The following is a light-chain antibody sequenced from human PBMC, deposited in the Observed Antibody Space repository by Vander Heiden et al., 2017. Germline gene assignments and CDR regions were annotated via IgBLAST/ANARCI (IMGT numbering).Light chain of an antibody. V-gene: IGKV3-11*01. CDR3: QQRSNWPPIT. CDR1: QSVSSY. Sequence: TVFTQSPATLSLSRGVRATLFCRASQSVSSYLAWYQQKPGQAPRLLIYDASNRATGIPARFSGSGSGTDFTLTISSLEPEDFAVYYCQQRSNWPPITFGQGTRLEIK. CDR2: DAS. J-gene: IGKJ5*01.